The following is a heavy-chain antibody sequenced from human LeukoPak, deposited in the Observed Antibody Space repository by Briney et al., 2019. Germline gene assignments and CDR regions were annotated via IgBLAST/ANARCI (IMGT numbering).Heavy chain of an antibody. V-gene: IGHV3-21*01. J-gene: IGHJ6*04. CDR1: GFTFSSYN. D-gene: IGHD3-10*02. CDR2: ISSSSDYI. Sequence: PGGSLRLSCAASGFTFSSYNMNWVRQAPGKGLEWVSSISSSSDYIYYADSVKGRFTISRDSATNSLYLQMNSLRAEDTAVYHCARVVFGELWGMDVWGKGTTVTISS. CDR3: ARVVFGELWGMDV.